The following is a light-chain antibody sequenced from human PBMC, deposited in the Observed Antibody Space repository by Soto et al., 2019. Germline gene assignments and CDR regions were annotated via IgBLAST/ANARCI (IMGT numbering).Light chain of an antibody. CDR2: GTS. V-gene: IGKV3-20*01. Sequence: TQSPCNLPVFPGERATLSWRTRQISSSLAWYQRKPGQAPRLLIYGTSSRATGIPDRLSGSGSGTDFTLTISSLEPEDFATYYCQQNGRTPLTFGGGTKVDIK. J-gene: IGKJ4*02. CDR1: QISSS. CDR3: QQNGRTPLT.